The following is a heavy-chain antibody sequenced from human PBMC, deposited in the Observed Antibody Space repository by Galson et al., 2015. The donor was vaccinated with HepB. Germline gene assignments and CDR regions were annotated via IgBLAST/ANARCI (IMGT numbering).Heavy chain of an antibody. CDR1: GFTFSSYG. D-gene: IGHD4-23*01. J-gene: IGHJ4*02. CDR3: AKRTGVGNFRIDY. V-gene: IGHV3-23*01. Sequence: SLRLSCAASGFTFSSYGMSWVRQAPGKGLEWVSGIRASGGSTYYADSVKGRFTISRDNSKNTLYLQMSSLRAEDTAVYYCAKRTGVGNFRIDYWGQGTLVTVSS. CDR2: IRASGGST.